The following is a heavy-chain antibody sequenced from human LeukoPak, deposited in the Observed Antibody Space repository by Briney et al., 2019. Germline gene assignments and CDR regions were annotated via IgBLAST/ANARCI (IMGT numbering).Heavy chain of an antibody. J-gene: IGHJ4*02. CDR2: IYHSGST. CDR3: ARHSRTGTLLHY. CDR1: TGSISSISYY. V-gene: IGHV4-39*01. Sequence: SETLSLTCTVSTGSISSISYYWDWIRQPPGRGLEWIGSIYHSGSTYYNPSLKSRVTITVETSQNQLSLTLSSVTTAVSAVDYCARHSRTGTLLHYWGEETLVRVS. D-gene: IGHD4-17*01.